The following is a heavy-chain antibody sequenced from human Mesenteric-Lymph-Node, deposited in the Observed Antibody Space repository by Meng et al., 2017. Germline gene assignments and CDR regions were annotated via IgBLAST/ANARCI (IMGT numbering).Heavy chain of an antibody. V-gene: IGHV3-21*06. CDR1: GGSFSGYY. D-gene: IGHD2-15*01. CDR3: VRDDSRSDNALDL. Sequence: GGSLRLSCAVYGGSFSGYYWSWIRQPPGKGLEWVSSISSSSNYIYYADSVKGRFTISRDNSKNTLYLQVNSLRAEDTAVYYCVRDDSRSDNALDLWGQGTVVTVSS. CDR2: ISSSSNYI. J-gene: IGHJ3*01.